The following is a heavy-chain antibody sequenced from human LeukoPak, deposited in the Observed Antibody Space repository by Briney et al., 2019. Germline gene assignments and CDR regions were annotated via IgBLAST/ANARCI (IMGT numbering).Heavy chain of an antibody. CDR1: GGSFSGSY. Sequence: SETLSLTCAVYGGSFSGSYWSWIRQSPGKGLEWIGEIIHSGSTTYNPSLKSRVTISIYTSKNQFSLKLSSVTAADTAVYYCARGGGDWNDAYQNAFDIWDQGTMGTVSS. J-gene: IGHJ3*02. V-gene: IGHV4-34*01. CDR3: ARGGGDWNDAYQNAFDI. D-gene: IGHD1-1*01. CDR2: IIHSGST.